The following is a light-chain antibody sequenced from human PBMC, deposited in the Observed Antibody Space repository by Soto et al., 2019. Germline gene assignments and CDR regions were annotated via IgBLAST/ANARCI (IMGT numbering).Light chain of an antibody. V-gene: IGKV3-15*01. J-gene: IGKJ4*01. CDR3: QQYNNWPLT. CDR1: QSVGSN. CDR2: GAS. Sequence: EIVMTQSPATLSVSPGERATLSCRVSQSVGSNLAWYQQKPGQAPRLLIYGASTRATGIPARFSGSGSGTEFTLTISSLQSEDFAVYYCQQYNNWPLTFGGGTKVEIK.